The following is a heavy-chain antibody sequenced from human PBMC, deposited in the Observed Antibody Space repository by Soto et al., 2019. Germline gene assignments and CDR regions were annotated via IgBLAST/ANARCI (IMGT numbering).Heavy chain of an antibody. CDR3: ARVIMIFGVANLGSYFDY. Sequence: ASVKVSCKTSGYTFSAYYVHWARRAPGRGFQWLGWINPSNEITTFSEFFQGRITMTRDTSTNTVHMELRSLISDDTAVYYCARVIMIFGVANLGSYFDYWGQGTRVTVAS. CDR2: INPSNEIT. D-gene: IGHD3-3*01. J-gene: IGHJ4*02. CDR1: GYTFSAYY. V-gene: IGHV1-2*02.